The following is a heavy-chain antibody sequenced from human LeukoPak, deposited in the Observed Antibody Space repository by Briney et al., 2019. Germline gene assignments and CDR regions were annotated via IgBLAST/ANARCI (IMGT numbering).Heavy chain of an antibody. V-gene: IGHV1-2*02. D-gene: IGHD3-10*01. Sequence: GASVKVSCKSSGYTFTDYYVHWVRQAPGQGLEWMGWINPKSGGTSSAQKFQGRVTMTRDTSINTAYMELSSLTSDNTAVYYCAREWYCSGTNYLYYYYYMDVWGKGTTVTISS. CDR2: INPKSGGT. CDR1: GYTFTDYY. J-gene: IGHJ6*03. CDR3: AREWYCSGTNYLYYYYYMDV.